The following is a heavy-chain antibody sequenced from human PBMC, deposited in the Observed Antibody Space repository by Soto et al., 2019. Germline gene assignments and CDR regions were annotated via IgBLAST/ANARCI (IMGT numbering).Heavy chain of an antibody. CDR2: IYYTGSA. J-gene: IGHJ3*02. V-gene: IGHV4-59*06. CDR3: ARRDSSAYWAPDI. CDR1: GGSVSGYF. Sequence: SETLSLTCTVSGGSVSGYFWSWIRQHPGKGLEWIGYIYYTGSAYYNPSLKSRVTISVDTSKNQFSLKLSSVTAADTAIYYCARRDSSAYWAPDIWGQGTMVTVSS. D-gene: IGHD3-22*01.